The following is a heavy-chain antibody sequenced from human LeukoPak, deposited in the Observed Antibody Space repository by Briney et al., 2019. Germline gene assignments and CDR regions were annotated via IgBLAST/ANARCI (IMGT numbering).Heavy chain of an antibody. CDR2: IYYSGST. D-gene: IGHD1-1*01. V-gene: IGHV4-59*01. CDR3: VRDPSERYYYYMDV. Sequence: PSETLSLTCTVSGGSISSYYWSWIRQPPGKGLEWIGYIYYSGSTNYNPSLKSRVTISVDTSKNQFSLKLSSVTAADTAVYYCVRDPSERYYYYMDVWGKGTTVTVSS. CDR1: GGSISSYY. J-gene: IGHJ6*03.